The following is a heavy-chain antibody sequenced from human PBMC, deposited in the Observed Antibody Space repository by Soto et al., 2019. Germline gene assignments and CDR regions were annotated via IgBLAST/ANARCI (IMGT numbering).Heavy chain of an antibody. CDR3: ARKHYYGSGSHDY. V-gene: IGHV4-34*01. J-gene: IGHJ4*02. CDR1: GGSFSGYY. CDR2: INHSGST. D-gene: IGHD3-10*01. Sequence: SETLSLTCAVYGGSFSGYYWSWIRQPPGKGLEWIGEINHSGSTNYNPSLKSRVTISVDTSKNQFSLKLSSVTAADTAVYYCARKHYYGSGSHDYWGQGTLVTVS.